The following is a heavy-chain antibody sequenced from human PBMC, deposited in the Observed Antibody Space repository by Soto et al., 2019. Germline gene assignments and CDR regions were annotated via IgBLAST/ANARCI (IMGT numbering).Heavy chain of an antibody. J-gene: IGHJ3*02. D-gene: IGHD1-26*01. Sequence: LRLSCAASGFIVSSNYMNWVRQAPGKGLEWVSSISSSSSYIYYADSVKGRFTISRDNAKNSLYLQMNSLRAEDTAVYYCASGATIRFGSAFDIWGQGTMVTVSS. V-gene: IGHV3-21*01. CDR3: ASGATIRFGSAFDI. CDR2: ISSSSSYI. CDR1: GFIVSSNY.